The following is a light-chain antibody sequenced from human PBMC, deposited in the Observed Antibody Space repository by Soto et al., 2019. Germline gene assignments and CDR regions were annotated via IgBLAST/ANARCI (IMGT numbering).Light chain of an antibody. V-gene: IGLV3-21*02. CDR1: NIATKS. CDR2: DGS. CDR3: QVWDALSDHYV. Sequence: SYELTQPPSVSVAPGQTARITCEGNNIATKSVHWYQQKPGQAPVLVVYDGSDRPSGIPDRFSGSNSGNTATLTISRVEAGDEADYYCQVWDALSDHYVFGTRTKLTVL. J-gene: IGLJ1*01.